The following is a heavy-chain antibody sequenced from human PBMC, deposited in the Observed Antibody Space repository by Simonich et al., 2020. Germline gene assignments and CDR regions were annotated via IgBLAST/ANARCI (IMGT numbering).Heavy chain of an antibody. Sequence: EVQLVQSGAEVQKPGESLKISCKGSGYSFTSYGIGWVRQMPGKGLEWMGIIYPGDADTRYSPSFQGQVPISADNSISTAYLQWSSLKASDTAMYYCVRQGDVLQFLEWSSWGQGTLVTVSS. V-gene: IGHV5-51*01. CDR3: VRQGDVLQFLEWSS. J-gene: IGHJ5*02. CDR1: GYSFTSYG. CDR2: IYPGDADT. D-gene: IGHD3-3*01.